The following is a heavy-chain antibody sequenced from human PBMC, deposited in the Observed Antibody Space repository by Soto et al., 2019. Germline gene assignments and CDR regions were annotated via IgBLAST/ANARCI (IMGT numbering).Heavy chain of an antibody. D-gene: IGHD3-10*01. J-gene: IGHJ4*02. CDR3: ARWFTYGNFDYFDY. CDR2: IDSGGRTT. CDR1: GFTFSSDW. V-gene: IGHV3-74*01. Sequence: GGSLRLSCAASGFTFSSDWMHWFRQAPGKGLVWVSRIDSGGRTTTYADSVEGRFTISRDNAKNTLYLQMNGLRAEDTALYYCARWFTYGNFDYFDYWGQGTQVTVSS.